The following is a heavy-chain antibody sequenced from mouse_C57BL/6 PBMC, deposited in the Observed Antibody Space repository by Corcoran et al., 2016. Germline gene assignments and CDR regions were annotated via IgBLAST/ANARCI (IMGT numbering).Heavy chain of an antibody. CDR2: IYPGGGYT. Sequence: QVQLQQSGAELVRPGTSVKMSCKASGYTFTNYWIGWAKQRPGHGLEWIGDIYPGGGYTNYNEKFKGKATLTADKSSSTAYMQFSSLTSEDSAIYYCARSHLGDYDVYFDYWGQGTTLTVSS. CDR3: ARSHLGDYDVYFDY. D-gene: IGHD2-4*01. CDR1: GYTFTNYW. V-gene: IGHV1-63*01. J-gene: IGHJ2*01.